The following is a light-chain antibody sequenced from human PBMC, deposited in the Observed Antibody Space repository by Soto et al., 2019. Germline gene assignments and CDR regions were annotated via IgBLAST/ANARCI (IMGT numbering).Light chain of an antibody. Sequence: DIVLTQSQATLYFSPGERATLSCRASQSVSSYLAWYQQKPGQAPRLLLYDAFHRASGIPARLSGSGSGTDFTRTSSSLEPEDFAVYYCQQRSNWPPITFGQGTRLEIK. CDR3: QQRSNWPPIT. CDR1: QSVSSY. J-gene: IGKJ5*01. V-gene: IGKV3-11*01. CDR2: DAF.